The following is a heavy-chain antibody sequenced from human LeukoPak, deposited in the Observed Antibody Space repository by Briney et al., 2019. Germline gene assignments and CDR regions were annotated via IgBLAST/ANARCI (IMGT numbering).Heavy chain of an antibody. J-gene: IGHJ5*02. V-gene: IGHV4-38-2*02. CDR3: ARAYSSSWYWNWFDP. CDR1: GYSISSGYY. CDR2: IYNSGST. Sequence: SEILSLTCTVSGYSISSGYYWGWIRQAPGKGLEWIGSIYNSGSTYYNPSLKSRVTISVDMSKNQFSLKMSSVTAADTAVYYCARAYSSSWYWNWFDPWGQGTLVTVSS. D-gene: IGHD6-13*01.